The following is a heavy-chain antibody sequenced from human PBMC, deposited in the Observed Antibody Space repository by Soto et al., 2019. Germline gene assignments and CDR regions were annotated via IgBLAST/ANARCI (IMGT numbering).Heavy chain of an antibody. Sequence: SVKVSCKASGFTFTSSAVQWVRQARGQRLEWIRWIVVGSGNTNYAQKFQERVTITRDMSTSTAYMELSSLRSEDTAVYYCAADKHYDTLTGPYNWFDPWGQGTLVTVSS. CDR3: AADKHYDTLTGPYNWFDP. CDR1: GFTFTSSA. CDR2: IVVGSGNT. J-gene: IGHJ5*02. D-gene: IGHD3-9*01. V-gene: IGHV1-58*01.